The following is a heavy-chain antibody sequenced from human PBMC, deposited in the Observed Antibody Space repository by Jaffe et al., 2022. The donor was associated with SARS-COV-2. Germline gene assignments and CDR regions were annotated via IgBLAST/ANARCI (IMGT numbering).Heavy chain of an antibody. CDR3: TRARGKFADYYSYGMDV. CDR2: TYYRSRWHN. Sequence: QAQLQQSGPGQMKPSQTLSLTCAISGDSVSSNTATWNWVRQSPSRGLEWLGRTYYRSRWHNDYIESVKSRMIISPDTSKNQFSLQLSSVTPEDTAVYYCTRARGKFADYYSYGMDVWGQGTTVIVSS. V-gene: IGHV6-1*01. D-gene: IGHD3-16*01. J-gene: IGHJ6*02. CDR1: GDSVSSNTAT.